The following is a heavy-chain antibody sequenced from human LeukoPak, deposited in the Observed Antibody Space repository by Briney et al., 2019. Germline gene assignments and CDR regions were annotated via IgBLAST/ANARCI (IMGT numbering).Heavy chain of an antibody. D-gene: IGHD1-7*01. Sequence: SQTLSLTCTVSGGSISRGAYYWSWIRQVPGKGLEWITYIFSSGSTSYNPSLRSRVTVSFDSSKNQLFLNLSSVTAADTAVYYCAREAWAGTLSGWFDPWGQGTLVTVSS. CDR3: AREAWAGTLSGWFDP. V-gene: IGHV4-31*03. J-gene: IGHJ5*02. CDR1: GGSISRGAYY. CDR2: IFSSGST.